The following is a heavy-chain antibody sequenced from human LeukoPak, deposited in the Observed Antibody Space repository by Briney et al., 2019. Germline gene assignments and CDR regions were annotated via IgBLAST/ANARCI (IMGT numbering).Heavy chain of an antibody. CDR1: GGSISSYY. CDR2: IYTSGST. CDR3: ARVVRNYDILTGYYTEIDY. D-gene: IGHD3-9*01. Sequence: PSETLSLTCTVSGGSISSYYCSWIRQPAGKGLEWIGRIYTSGSTNYNPSLKSRVTMSVDTSKNQFSLKLSSVTAADTAVYYCARVVRNYDILTGYYTEIDYWGQGTLVTVSS. J-gene: IGHJ4*02. V-gene: IGHV4-4*07.